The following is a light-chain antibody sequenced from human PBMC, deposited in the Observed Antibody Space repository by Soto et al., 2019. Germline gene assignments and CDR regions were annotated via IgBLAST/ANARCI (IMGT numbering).Light chain of an antibody. J-gene: IGKJ5*01. V-gene: IGKV3-11*01. Sequence: EIVLTQSPATLSLSPGERATLSCRASQSVSHYLAWYQQRPGQAPRLLIYDASSRAPGIPARFSGSGSGTDFTLTISSLEPKDFAVYYCQQCNNWPPITFGQGTRLEIK. CDR3: QQCNNWPPIT. CDR2: DAS. CDR1: QSVSHY.